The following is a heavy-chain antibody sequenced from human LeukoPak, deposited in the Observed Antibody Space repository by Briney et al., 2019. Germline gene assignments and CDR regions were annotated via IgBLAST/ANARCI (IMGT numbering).Heavy chain of an antibody. Sequence: SETLSLTCTVSGGSISSSSYYWGWIRQPPGKGLEWIGYIYYSGSPRYSPSLKSRVTISVDTSKNQFSLKVTSVTAADTAVYYCARHFFVGSEDAFDIWGQGTMVTVSS. CDR1: GGSISSSSYY. D-gene: IGHD6-25*01. CDR2: IYYSGSP. CDR3: ARHFFVGSEDAFDI. V-gene: IGHV4-61*05. J-gene: IGHJ3*02.